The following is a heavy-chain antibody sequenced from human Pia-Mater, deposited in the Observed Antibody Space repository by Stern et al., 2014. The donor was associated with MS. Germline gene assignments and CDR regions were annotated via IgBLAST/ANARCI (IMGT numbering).Heavy chain of an antibody. CDR1: GFTFRNAW. V-gene: IGHV3-15*01. D-gene: IGHD1-26*01. J-gene: IGHJ6*02. Sequence: EVQLVESGGGLVKPGGSLRLSCAASGFTFRNAWMTWIRQAPGKGLEWVGRIKSKTDGGTKAYAGPVKGRFTISRDDSKNTLCLQMNSLKTEDTAVYYCTTLDRSYPYYYYGMDVWGQGTTVTVSS. CDR2: IKSKTDGGTK. CDR3: TTLDRSYPYYYYGMDV.